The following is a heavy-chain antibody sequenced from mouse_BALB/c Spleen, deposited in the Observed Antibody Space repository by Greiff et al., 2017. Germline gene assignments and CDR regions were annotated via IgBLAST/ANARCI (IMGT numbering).Heavy chain of an antibody. CDR1: GYTFTDYA. CDR3: ARRGEDYYAMDY. V-gene: IGHV1S137*01. J-gene: IGHJ4*01. Sequence: VQRVESGAELVRPGVSVKISCKGSGYTFTDYAMHWVKQSHAKSLEWIGVISTYYGDASYNQKFKGKATMTVDKSSSTAYMELARLTSEDSAIYYCARRGEDYYAMDYWGQGTSVTVSS. CDR2: ISTYYGDA.